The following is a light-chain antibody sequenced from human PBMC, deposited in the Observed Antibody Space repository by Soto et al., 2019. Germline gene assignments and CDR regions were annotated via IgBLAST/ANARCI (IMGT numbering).Light chain of an antibody. CDR2: DAA. Sequence: IQLTQSPSSLSASVGDRVTITCRASQGISSDLGWYQQKPGKAPKLLIYDAATLQSGVPSRFSGSGSGTDFTLTITSLQPEDFATYYCQQLKKYPLTFGGGTKVEIK. CDR3: QQLKKYPLT. J-gene: IGKJ4*01. CDR1: QGISSD. V-gene: IGKV1-9*01.